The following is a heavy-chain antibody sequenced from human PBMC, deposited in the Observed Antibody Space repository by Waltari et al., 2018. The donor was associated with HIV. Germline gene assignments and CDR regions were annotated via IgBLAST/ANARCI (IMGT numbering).Heavy chain of an antibody. D-gene: IGHD3-22*01. Sequence: QVQLVQSGAEVKKPGASVMVSCKASGYTFTSYDINWVRQATGQGLEWMGWMNPNSGNTGYAQKLQGRVTMTGNTSISTAYMELSSLRSEDTAVYYCATLKAVGDDSSGYGDACGIWGQRTMGTVSS. J-gene: IGHJ3*02. V-gene: IGHV1-8*01. CDR1: GYTFTSYD. CDR2: MNPNSGNT. CDR3: ATLKAVGDDSSGYGDACGI.